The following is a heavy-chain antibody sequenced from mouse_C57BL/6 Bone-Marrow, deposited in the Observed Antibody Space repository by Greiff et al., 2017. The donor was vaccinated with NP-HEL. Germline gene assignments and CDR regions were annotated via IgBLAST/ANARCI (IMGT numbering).Heavy chain of an antibody. J-gene: IGHJ2*01. V-gene: IGHV1-54*01. CDR2: INPGSGGT. Sequence: VQLQQSGAELVRPGTSVKVSCKASGYAFTNYLIEWVKQRPGQGLEWIGVINPGSGGTNYNEKFKGKATLTADKSSSTAYMRLSSLTSEDSAVYFCAKSWDYFDYWGQGTTLTVSS. CDR1: GYAFTNYL. CDR3: AKSWDYFDY. D-gene: IGHD4-1*01.